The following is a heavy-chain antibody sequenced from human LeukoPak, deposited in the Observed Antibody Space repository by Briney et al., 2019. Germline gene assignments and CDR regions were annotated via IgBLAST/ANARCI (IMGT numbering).Heavy chain of an antibody. V-gene: IGHV4-30-4*01. Sequence: KPSETLSLTCTVSGGSISSGDYYWSWIRQPPGKGLEWIGYIYYSGSTYYNPSLKSRVTISVDTSKNQFSLKLSSVTAADTAVYYCARERDGDSYMDVWGQGTTVTVSS. CDR1: GGSISSGDYY. CDR3: ARERDGDSYMDV. J-gene: IGHJ6*02. D-gene: IGHD4-17*01. CDR2: IYYSGST.